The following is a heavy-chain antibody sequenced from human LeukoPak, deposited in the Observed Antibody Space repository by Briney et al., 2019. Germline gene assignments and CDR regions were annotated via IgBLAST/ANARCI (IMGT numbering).Heavy chain of an antibody. J-gene: IGHJ4*02. V-gene: IGHV3-30*02. Sequence: GGSLRLSCAASGFTFSSYGMHWVRQAPGKGLEWVTFIGYGGSDKFYADSVKGRFTISRDNSKNTAYLQMNGLRAEDTAVYYCAKGRGLFPSSNDYWGQGTLVTVSS. CDR2: IGYGGSDK. CDR1: GFTFSSYG. D-gene: IGHD3-10*01. CDR3: AKGRGLFPSSNDY.